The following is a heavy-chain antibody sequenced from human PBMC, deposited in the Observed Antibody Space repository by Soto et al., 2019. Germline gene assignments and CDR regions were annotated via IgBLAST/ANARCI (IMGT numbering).Heavy chain of an antibody. CDR2: IIPILGIA. J-gene: IGHJ4*02. Sequence: QVQLVQSGAEVKKPGSSVKVSCKASGGTFSSYTISWVRQAPGQGLEWMGRIIPILGIANYAQKFQGRVTITADKSTSTAYMELSSLRSEDTAVYCCASTHSSETIGYFDYWGQGTLVTVSS. CDR1: GGTFSSYT. V-gene: IGHV1-69*02. D-gene: IGHD6-19*01. CDR3: ASTHSSETIGYFDY.